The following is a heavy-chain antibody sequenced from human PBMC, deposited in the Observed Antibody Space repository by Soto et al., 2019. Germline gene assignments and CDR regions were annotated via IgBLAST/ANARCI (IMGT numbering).Heavy chain of an antibody. CDR2: IYPGDSDT. CDR1: GYSFTSYW. D-gene: IGHD3-3*01. CDR3: ARSTGPSSGITIFGVVIEVRAGPLDY. Sequence: PGESLKISCKGSGYSFTSYWIGWVRQMPGKGLEWMGIIYPGDSDTRYSPSFQGQVTISADKSISTAYLQWSSLKASDTAMYYCARSTGPSSGITIFGVVIEVRAGPLDYWGQGTLVTVSS. J-gene: IGHJ4*02. V-gene: IGHV5-51*01.